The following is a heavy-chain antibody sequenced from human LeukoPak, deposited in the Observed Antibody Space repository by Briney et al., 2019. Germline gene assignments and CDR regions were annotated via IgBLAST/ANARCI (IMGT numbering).Heavy chain of an antibody. CDR2: IYHSGST. D-gene: IGHD3-10*01. Sequence: SGTLSLTCAVSGGSISSSNWWSWVRQPPGKGLEWIGEIYHSGSTNYNPSLKSRVTISVDTSKNQFSLKLSSVTAADTAVYYCARALMVRGVITYYYFDYWGQGTLVTVSS. V-gene: IGHV4-4*02. J-gene: IGHJ4*02. CDR1: GGSISSSNW. CDR3: ARALMVRGVITYYYFDY.